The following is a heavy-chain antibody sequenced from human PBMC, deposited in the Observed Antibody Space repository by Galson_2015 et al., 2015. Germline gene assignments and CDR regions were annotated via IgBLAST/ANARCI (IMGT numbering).Heavy chain of an antibody. Sequence: SLRLSCAASGFTFSSYSMNWVRQAPGKGLEWVSSISSSSSYIYYADSVKGRFTISRDNAKNSLYLQMNSLRAEDTAVYYCARDFLGGIAVALDYWGQGTLVTVSS. D-gene: IGHD6-19*01. J-gene: IGHJ4*02. CDR1: GFTFSSYS. CDR2: ISSSSSYI. V-gene: IGHV3-21*01. CDR3: ARDFLGGIAVALDY.